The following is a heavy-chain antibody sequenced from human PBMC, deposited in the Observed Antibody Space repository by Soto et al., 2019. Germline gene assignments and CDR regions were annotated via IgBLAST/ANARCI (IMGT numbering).Heavy chain of an antibody. Sequence: QLQLQESGPGLVKPSETLSLTCTVSGGSISSSSYYWGWIRQPPGKGLEWIGNIYYSGSTYYNPSLKSRVTISVDTSKNQFSLKLSSVTAADTAVYYGARRVSGSYFHYWGQGTLVTVSS. CDR3: ARRVSGSYFHY. CDR1: GGSISSSSYY. CDR2: IYYSGST. J-gene: IGHJ4*02. D-gene: IGHD1-26*01. V-gene: IGHV4-39*01.